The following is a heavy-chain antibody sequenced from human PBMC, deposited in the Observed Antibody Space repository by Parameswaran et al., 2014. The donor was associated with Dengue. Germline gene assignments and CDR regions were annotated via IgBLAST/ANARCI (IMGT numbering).Heavy chain of an antibody. J-gene: IGHJ4*02. CDR3: ARHTAELAWDY. Sequence: VRQMPGKGLEWMGIIYPGDSDTRYSPSFQGQVTISADKSISTAYLQWSSLKASDTAMYYCARHTAELAWDYWGQGTLVTVSS. D-gene: IGHD1-14*01. V-gene: IGHV5-51*01. CDR2: IYPGDSDT.